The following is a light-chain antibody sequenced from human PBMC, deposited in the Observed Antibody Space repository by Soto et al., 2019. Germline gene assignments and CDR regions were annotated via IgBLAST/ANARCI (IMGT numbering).Light chain of an antibody. CDR2: GAS. V-gene: IGKV3-15*01. J-gene: IGKJ4*01. CDR3: QQYNNWPPLT. CDR1: QSVSSN. Sequence: EIVMTQSPATLSVSPGERATLSCRASQSVSSNFSWYQQKPGHAPRILIYGASTRATCIPARFSGSGSGTEFTLTISSLQSEDFAVYYCQQYNNWPPLTFGGGTKVEIK.